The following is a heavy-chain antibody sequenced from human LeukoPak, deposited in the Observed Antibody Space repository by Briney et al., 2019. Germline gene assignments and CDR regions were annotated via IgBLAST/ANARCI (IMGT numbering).Heavy chain of an antibody. D-gene: IGHD6-13*01. CDR1: GGSISSSSYY. CDR2: FYHGGST. Sequence: SETLSLTCTVSGGSISSSSYYWDWIRQPPGKGLEWIGTFYHGGSTYYNPSLKSRVTISVDTSKNQFSLKLSSVTAADTAVYYCARLVSAAGDYWGQGTLVAVSS. CDR3: ARLVSAAGDY. J-gene: IGHJ4*02. V-gene: IGHV4-39*01.